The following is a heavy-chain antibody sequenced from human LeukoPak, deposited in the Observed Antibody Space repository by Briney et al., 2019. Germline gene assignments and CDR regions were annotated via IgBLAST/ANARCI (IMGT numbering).Heavy chain of an antibody. V-gene: IGHV4-59*11. D-gene: IGHD3-10*01. CDR2: AYFNGIT. Sequence: SETLSLTCTVSGVSITSHFWSWIRQSPGQGLEWIGYAYFNGITNSHPSLKSRVTIPVDTSKSQFSLRLSSVTAADTAVYYCVRDEGSPGALDHWGQGTLVTVSS. CDR3: VRDEGSPGALDH. J-gene: IGHJ4*02. CDR1: GVSITSHF.